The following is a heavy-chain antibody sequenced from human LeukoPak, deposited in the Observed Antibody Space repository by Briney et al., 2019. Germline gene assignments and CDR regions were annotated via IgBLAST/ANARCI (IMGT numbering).Heavy chain of an antibody. CDR3: ARTWTFYGSGSYT. Sequence: SETLSLTCTVYGVSFGGYYWSWIRQSPGKGLEWIGEINQSGRSNFNPSLQSRVTISIDTSNNQFFLKLSSVTAADTAVYYCARTWTFYGSGSYTWGQGTLVTVSS. D-gene: IGHD3-10*01. J-gene: IGHJ5*02. CDR1: GVSFGGYY. V-gene: IGHV4-34*01. CDR2: INQSGRS.